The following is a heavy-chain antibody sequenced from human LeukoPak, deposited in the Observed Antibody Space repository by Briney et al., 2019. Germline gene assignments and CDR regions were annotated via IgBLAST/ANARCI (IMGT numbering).Heavy chain of an antibody. D-gene: IGHD2/OR15-2a*01. CDR2: INHSGST. CDR1: GGSISSTSYY. V-gene: IGHV4-39*07. Sequence: PSETLSLTCRVPGGSISSTSYYWGWIRQPPGKGLEWIGEINHSGSTNYNPSLKSRVTISVDTSKNQFSLKLSSVTAADTAVYYCARENNAFDIWGQGTMVTVSS. J-gene: IGHJ3*02. CDR3: ARENNAFDI.